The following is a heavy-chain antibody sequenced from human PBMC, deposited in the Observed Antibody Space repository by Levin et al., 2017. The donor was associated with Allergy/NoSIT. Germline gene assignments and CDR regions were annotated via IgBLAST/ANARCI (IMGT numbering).Heavy chain of an antibody. Sequence: NPGGSLRLSCAASGFTFIYSWMTWVRQSPGKGLEWIGRIKSKTDGGALDYAAPVQGRFIISRDDSRNMLFLQMTSLKTEDTAVYYCTTDLPLHCNGGGCYTSWGQGTLVTVSS. D-gene: IGHD2-15*01. V-gene: IGHV3-15*01. CDR3: TTDLPLHCNGGGCYTS. CDR1: GFTFIYSW. J-gene: IGHJ5*02. CDR2: IKSKTDGGAL.